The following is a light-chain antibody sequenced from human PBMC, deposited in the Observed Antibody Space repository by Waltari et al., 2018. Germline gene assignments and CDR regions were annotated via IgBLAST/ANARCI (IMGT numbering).Light chain of an antibody. V-gene: IGKV1-9*01. CDR2: AKS. CDR1: QVILGY. CDR3: QQLKSYPIT. Sequence: TQLTQSPSSLSASVGDRVTITCRASQVILGYLAWYQQRPGKAPKFLIHAKSTLRSGVPSRFSGSGSGTDFTLTISDLQPEDFATYYCQQLKSYPITFGQGTRLEIK. J-gene: IGKJ5*01.